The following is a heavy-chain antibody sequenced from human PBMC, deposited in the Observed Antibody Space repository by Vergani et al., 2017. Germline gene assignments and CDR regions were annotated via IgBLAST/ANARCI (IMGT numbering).Heavy chain of an antibody. J-gene: IGHJ4*02. D-gene: IGHD6-13*01. V-gene: IGHV4-61*10. CDR3: AKVNSSSSPPDY. CDR2: IYYSGST. Sequence: QVQLQESGPGLVKPSETLSLTCTVSGGSVNSGSFYWSWIRQPAGKGLEWIGYIYYSGSTNYNPSLKSRVTISVDTSKNQFSLKLSSVTAADTAVYYCAKVNSSSSPPDYWGQGTLVTVSS. CDR1: GGSVNSGSFY.